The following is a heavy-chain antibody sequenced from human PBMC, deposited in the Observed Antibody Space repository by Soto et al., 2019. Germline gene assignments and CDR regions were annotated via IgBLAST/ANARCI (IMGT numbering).Heavy chain of an antibody. D-gene: IGHD3-22*01. CDR2: IIPIFGTA. CDR3: ARHYDSSGYYYRGLDY. V-gene: IGHV1-69*12. Sequence: QVQLVQSGAEVKKPGSSVKVSCKASGGTFSSYAISWVRQAPGQGLEWMGGIIPIFGTADYAQKFRGRVTITADESTSTGNMELSSLRSEDTAVYYCARHYDSSGYYYRGLDYWGQGTLVTVSS. CDR1: GGTFSSYA. J-gene: IGHJ4*02.